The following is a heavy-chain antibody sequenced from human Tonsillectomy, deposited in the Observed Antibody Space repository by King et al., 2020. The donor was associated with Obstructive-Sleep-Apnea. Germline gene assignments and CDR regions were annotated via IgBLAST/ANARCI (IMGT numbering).Heavy chain of an antibody. V-gene: IGHV3-30*04. D-gene: IGHD2-2*01. CDR2: ISFDGGNK. CDR1: GFTFSNYS. CDR3: ARVKGYCDSNSCYWDYYGMDV. Sequence: VQLVESGGGVVQPGRSLRLSCVASGFTFSNYSIHWFRQAPGKGLEWVSVISFDGGNKLYAASVKGRFTISRDNSKNTLYLQMNSLRAEDTAVYYCARVKGYCDSNSCYWDYYGMDVWGQGTTVTVSS. J-gene: IGHJ6*02.